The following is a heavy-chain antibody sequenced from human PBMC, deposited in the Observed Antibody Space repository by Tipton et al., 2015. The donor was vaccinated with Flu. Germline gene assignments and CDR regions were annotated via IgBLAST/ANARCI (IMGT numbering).Heavy chain of an antibody. V-gene: IGHV3-7*01. CDR3: SISLNS. J-gene: IGHJ4*02. CDR2: INQDGSEK. Sequence: VQLVQSGGGLVQPGGSLRLSCAASRFTFSTYWMDWVRQAPGKGLEWVANINQDGSEKYYVDSVKGRFTISRDNAKNSLYLQLNSLRAEDTAVYYCSISLNSWGQGTLVTVSS. CDR1: RFTFSTYW.